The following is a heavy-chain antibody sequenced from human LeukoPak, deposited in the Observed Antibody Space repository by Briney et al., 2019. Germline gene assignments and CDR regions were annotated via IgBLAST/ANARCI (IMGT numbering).Heavy chain of an antibody. CDR1: GFTFSSYS. CDR3: ARDAFPNYDILTGYYLY. CDR2: ISSSSSTI. D-gene: IGHD3-9*01. V-gene: IGHV3-48*04. J-gene: IGHJ4*02. Sequence: GGSLRLSCAASGFTFSSYSMNWVRQAPGRGLEWVSYISSSSSTIYYADSVKGRFTISRDNAKNSLYLQMNSLRAEDTAVYYCARDAFPNYDILTGYYLYWGQGTLVTVSS.